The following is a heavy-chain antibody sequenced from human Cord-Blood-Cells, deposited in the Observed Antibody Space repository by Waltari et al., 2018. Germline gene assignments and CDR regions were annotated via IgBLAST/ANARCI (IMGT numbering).Heavy chain of an antibody. CDR1: GFTFSSYA. CDR3: AKVGYCSSTSCYWYYYYYMDV. V-gene: IGHV3-23*01. J-gene: IGHJ6*03. Sequence: EVQLLESGGGLVQPGGSLRLSCAASGFTFSSYAMSWVRQAPGKGLEWVSGISGSGGSTYCADSVKGRFTISRNNSKNTLYPQMNSLRAEDTAVFYCAKVGYCSSTSCYWYYYYYMDVWGKGTTVTVSS. CDR2: ISGSGGST. D-gene: IGHD2-2*01.